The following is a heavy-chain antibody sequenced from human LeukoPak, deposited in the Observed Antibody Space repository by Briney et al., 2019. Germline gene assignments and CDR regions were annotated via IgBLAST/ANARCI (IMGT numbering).Heavy chain of an antibody. CDR2: ISAYNGST. CDR3: ARSPSGTYYRYFDY. CDR1: GYTFTNYG. D-gene: IGHD1-26*01. V-gene: IGHV1-18*01. J-gene: IGHJ4*02. Sequence: ASVKVSCKAAGYTFTNYGINWVRQAPGQGLEWVAWISAYNGSTNYAQILQGRVTVTTDTSTSTAYMELRSLRSDDTAVYYCARSPSGTYYRYFDYWGQGTLATVSS.